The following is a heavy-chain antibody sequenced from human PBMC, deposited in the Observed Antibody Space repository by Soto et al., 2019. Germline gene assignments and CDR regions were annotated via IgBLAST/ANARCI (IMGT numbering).Heavy chain of an antibody. V-gene: IGHV4-59*08. J-gene: IGHJ6*03. CDR1: GGSISSYY. CDR3: ARQGGDYYYYYYYMDV. Sequence: SETLSLTCTVSGGSISSYYWSWIRQPPGKGLEWIGYIYYSGSTNYNPSLKSRVTISVDTSKNQFSLKLSSVTAADTAVYYCARQGGDYYYYYYYMDVWGKGTTVTVSS. CDR2: IYYSGST. D-gene: IGHD2-21*02.